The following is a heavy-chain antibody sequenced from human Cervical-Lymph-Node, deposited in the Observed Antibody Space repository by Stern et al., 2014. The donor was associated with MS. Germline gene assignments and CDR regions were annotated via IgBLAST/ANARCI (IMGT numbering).Heavy chain of an antibody. Sequence: QVQLVQSGAEVKKPGASVKVSCKASGYFFTSYGISWVRQAPGQGLEWMGWISADNGDTNYAQNVQGRVTMTTDTSTNTAYMELSSLRSDDTALYYCARDSLIRTFGVEEGMDVWGQGTTVTVSS. V-gene: IGHV1-18*01. D-gene: IGHD3-3*01. CDR1: GYFFTSYG. J-gene: IGHJ6*02. CDR3: ARDSLIRTFGVEEGMDV. CDR2: ISADNGDT.